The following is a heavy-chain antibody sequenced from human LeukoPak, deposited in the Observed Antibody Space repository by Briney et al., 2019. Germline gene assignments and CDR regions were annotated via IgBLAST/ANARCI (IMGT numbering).Heavy chain of an antibody. CDR3: ARVRRSGWYYFDY. V-gene: IGHV4-59*01. J-gene: IGHJ4*02. D-gene: IGHD6-19*01. CDR2: IYYSGST. CDR1: GGSISSYY. Sequence: PSETLSLTCTVSGGSISSYYWSWIRQPPGKGLEWIGYIYYSGSTNYNPSLKSRVTISVDTSKNQFSLKLSSVTAADTAVYYCARVRRSGWYYFDYWGQGTLVTVSS.